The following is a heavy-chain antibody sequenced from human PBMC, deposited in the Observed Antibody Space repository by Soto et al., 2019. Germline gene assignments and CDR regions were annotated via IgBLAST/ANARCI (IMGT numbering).Heavy chain of an antibody. CDR2: IHFSAKI. V-gene: IGHV4-59*08. D-gene: IGHD1-1*01. Sequence: SETLSLTCTVSGGSIGGYYWAWIRQPPGKGLEWIGYIHFSAKIFYNPTFKSRLTISLDTSNNQFFLTLNSVTAADTAMYYCARLRPSGNHASWGRGILVTVSS. CDR3: ARLRPSGNHAS. CDR1: GGSIGGYY. J-gene: IGHJ5*02.